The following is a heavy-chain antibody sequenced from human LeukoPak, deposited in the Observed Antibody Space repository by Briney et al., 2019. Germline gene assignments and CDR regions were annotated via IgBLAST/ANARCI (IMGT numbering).Heavy chain of an antibody. D-gene: IGHD4-17*01. J-gene: IGHJ6*02. CDR3: ARDTVTTGLGMDV. CDR2: INSDGSST. Sequence: GGSLRLSCAASGFTFSNYWMHWVRQAPGKGLVWVSRINSDGSSTSYADSVKGRFTISRDNAKNTLYLQMNSLRAEDTAVYYCARDTVTTGLGMDVWGQGTTVTVSS. CDR1: GFTFSNYW. V-gene: IGHV3-74*01.